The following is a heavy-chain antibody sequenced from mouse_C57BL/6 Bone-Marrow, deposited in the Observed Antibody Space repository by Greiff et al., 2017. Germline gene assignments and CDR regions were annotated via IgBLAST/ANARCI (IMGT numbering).Heavy chain of an antibody. V-gene: IGHV1-64*01. CDR3: SRVSIGDSYAIDY. Sequence: QVQLQQPGAELVKPGASVKLSCKASGYTFTSYCMHWVKQRPGQGLEWIGLIHPNSGSTNYNEKFKSKATLTADKSSSTAYMQLSSLTSEASAVYYCSRVSIGDSYAIDYWGQGTTVTVSS. D-gene: IGHD2-13*01. J-gene: IGHJ4*01. CDR1: GYTFTSYC. CDR2: IHPNSGST.